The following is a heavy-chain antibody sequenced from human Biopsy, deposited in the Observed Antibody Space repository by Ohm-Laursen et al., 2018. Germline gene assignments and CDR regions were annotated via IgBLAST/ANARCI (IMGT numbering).Heavy chain of an antibody. CDR2: IIAVSGLV. CDR3: ATPFQYYDSWGGYPPFDH. D-gene: IGHD3-3*01. Sequence: SVKVSCNASGGTFSNYAISWVRQAPGEGLEWMGGIIAVSGLVNYAPKFQGRVSITADKSTTTAYMELSNLKSEDTAVYYCATPFQYYDSWGGYPPFDHWGQGTLVTVSS. V-gene: IGHV1-69*10. J-gene: IGHJ4*02. CDR1: GGTFSNYA.